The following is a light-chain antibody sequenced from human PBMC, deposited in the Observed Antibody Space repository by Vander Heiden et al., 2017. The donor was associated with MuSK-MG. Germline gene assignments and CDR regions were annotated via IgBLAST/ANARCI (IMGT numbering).Light chain of an antibody. CDR3: NSRDSSGSHVV. CDR1: SLRIFY. CDR2: GKD. Sequence: SSELTQDPAVSVALGQTVRITCQGDSLRIFYASWYQQKPGQAPILVIHGKDNRPSEIPDRFSGSSSGNTASFTITGAQAEDEADYYCNSRDSSGSHVVFGGGTKLTVL. J-gene: IGLJ2*01. V-gene: IGLV3-19*01.